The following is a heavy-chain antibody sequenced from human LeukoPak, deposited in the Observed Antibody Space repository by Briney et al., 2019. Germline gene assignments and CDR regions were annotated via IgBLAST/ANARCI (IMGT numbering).Heavy chain of an antibody. CDR1: GFTFSDHY. V-gene: IGHV3-33*08. CDR3: ARDGRTYSDFWSNYYYAWDV. CDR2: IWFDGSKQ. D-gene: IGHD3-3*01. J-gene: IGHJ6*02. Sequence: PGGSLRLSCAASGFTFSDHYMDWVRQPPGKGLEWVALIWFDGSKQYYADSVKGRVTISRDNSQGAVYLQMDSLRVEDTAVYYCARDGRTYSDFWSNYYYAWDVWGQGTTVIVSS.